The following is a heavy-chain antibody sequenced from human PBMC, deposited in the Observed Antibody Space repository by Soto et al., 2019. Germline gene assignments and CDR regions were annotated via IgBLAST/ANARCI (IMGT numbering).Heavy chain of an antibody. Sequence: QVQLVQSGAEVKKPGSSVKVSCKASGGTFSSYAISWVRQAPGQGLEWMGGTIPIFGTANYAQKFQGRVTTTAAESTRTAYMELSSLRSEDTSRYYCATTTPVHSIAAAANFDYWGQGTLVTVSS. CDR2: TIPIFGTA. V-gene: IGHV1-69*12. CDR1: GGTFSSYA. D-gene: IGHD6-13*01. CDR3: ATTTPVHSIAAAANFDY. J-gene: IGHJ4*02.